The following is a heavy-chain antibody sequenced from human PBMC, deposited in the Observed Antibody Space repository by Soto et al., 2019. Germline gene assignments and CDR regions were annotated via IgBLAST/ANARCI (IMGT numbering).Heavy chain of an antibody. CDR1: GFTFSDYY. J-gene: IGHJ6*02. D-gene: IGHD5-12*01. CDR3: ARDGYRYGNYYGMDV. Sequence: KPGGSLRLSCAASGFTFSDYYMTWIRQAPGKGLEWVSYISSSSSYTNYADSVKGRFTISRDNAKNSLYLQMNSLRPEDTAVYYCARDGYRYGNYYGMDVWGQGTTVTVSS. V-gene: IGHV3-11*06. CDR2: ISSSSSYT.